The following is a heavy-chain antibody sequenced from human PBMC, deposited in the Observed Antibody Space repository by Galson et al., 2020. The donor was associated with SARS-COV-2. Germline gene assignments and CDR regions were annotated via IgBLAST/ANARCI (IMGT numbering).Heavy chain of an antibody. CDR1: GYPFTAAY. V-gene: IGHV1-2*02. CDR3: ARVAYTYGPYAQLFDY. J-gene: IGHJ4*02. CDR2: INPNSGGT. D-gene: IGHD5-18*01. Sequence: ASVKVSCKASGYPFTAAYLHWVRQAPGQGLEWMGWINPNSGGTNSAQKFQGRVTMTRDTSISTAYMELSRLTSDDTAFYYCARVAYTYGPYAQLFDYWGQGTLVTVSS.